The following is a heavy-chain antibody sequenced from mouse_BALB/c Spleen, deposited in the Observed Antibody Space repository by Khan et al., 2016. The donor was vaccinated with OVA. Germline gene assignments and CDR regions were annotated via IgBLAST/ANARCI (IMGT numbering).Heavy chain of an antibody. V-gene: IGHV3-2*02. CDR2: ISYSGST. CDR1: GYSITSGYG. D-gene: IGHD1-2*01. J-gene: IGHJ2*01. Sequence: EVKLLESGPGLVKPSQSLSLTCTVTGYSITSGYGWNWIRQFPGNKLEWMGYISYSGSTNYNPSLKSRISITRDTSKNQFFLLLNSVTTEETATYYCARTARIKYWGQGTTLTVSA. CDR3: ARTARIKY.